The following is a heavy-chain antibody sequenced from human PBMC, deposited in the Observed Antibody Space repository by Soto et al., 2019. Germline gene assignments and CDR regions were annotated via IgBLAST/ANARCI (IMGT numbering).Heavy chain of an antibody. CDR3: TRRRFGVRRVTTMDV. D-gene: IGHD3-10*01. V-gene: IGHV4-59*01. CDR2: VFHSATT. J-gene: IGHJ6*02. CDR1: GDSFSDYY. Sequence: PSETLSLTCTVSGDSFSDYYWNWIRQVPGKGLEWIGFVFHSATTSYSPSLKTRVAISDDTSKKQFSLRLTSVSAADTAIYYCTRRRFGVRRVTTMDVWGPGTTVTVSS.